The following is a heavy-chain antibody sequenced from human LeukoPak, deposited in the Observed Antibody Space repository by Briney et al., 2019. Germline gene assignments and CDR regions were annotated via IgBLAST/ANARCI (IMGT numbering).Heavy chain of an antibody. J-gene: IGHJ4*02. D-gene: IGHD3-10*01. CDR2: ISGDSSTI. CDR3: TKDSSDGRTYSEPDF. V-gene: IGHV3-48*04. Sequence: PGGSLRLSCAGSGFTFSSHSMNWVRQAPGKGLEWVSHISGDSSTIYYADSVKGRFTISRDNAKNSLYLQMDSLRAEDSAVYYFTKDSSDGRTYSEPDFWGQGTLVTVSS. CDR1: GFTFSSHS.